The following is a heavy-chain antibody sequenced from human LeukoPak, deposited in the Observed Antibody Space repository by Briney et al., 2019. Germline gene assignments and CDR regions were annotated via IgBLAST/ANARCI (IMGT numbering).Heavy chain of an antibody. CDR3: ARSGASSSGWDPGAY. J-gene: IGHJ4*02. CDR2: ISAYNGNT. V-gene: IGHV1-18*01. CDR1: GYTFTSCG. D-gene: IGHD6-19*01. Sequence: ASVKVSCKASGYTFTSCGISWVRQAPGQGLEWMGWISAYNGNTNYAQKLQGRVTMTTDTSTSTAYMELRSLRSDDTAVYYCARSGASSSGWDPGAYWGQGTLVTVSS.